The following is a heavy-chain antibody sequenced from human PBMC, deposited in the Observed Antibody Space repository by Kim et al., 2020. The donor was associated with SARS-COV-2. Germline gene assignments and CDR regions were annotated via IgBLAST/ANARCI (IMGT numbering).Heavy chain of an antibody. J-gene: IGHJ4*02. D-gene: IGHD2-2*01. CDR1: GFTFSSYG. CDR3: AKDKGYCSSTSCYGLDY. Sequence: GGSLRLSCAASGFTFSSYGMHWVRQAPGKGLEWVAVIWYDGSNKYYADSVKGRFTISRDNSKNTLYLQMNSLRAEDTAVYYCAKDKGYCSSTSCYGLDYWGQGTLVTVSS. V-gene: IGHV3-33*06. CDR2: IWYDGSNK.